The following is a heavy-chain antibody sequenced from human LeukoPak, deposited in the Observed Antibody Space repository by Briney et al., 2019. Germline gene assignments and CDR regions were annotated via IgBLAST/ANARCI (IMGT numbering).Heavy chain of an antibody. CDR1: GFTFSSYW. CDR2: VNSDGTGT. Sequence: GGSLRLSCAASGFTFSSYWMHWVRQAPGKGLVWVSRVNSDGTGTTYADSVEGRFTISRDNAKNTLYLQMNSLRAEDTAIYYCIRTLIVATSPYMDVWGKGTTVTVSS. CDR3: IRTLIVATSPYMDV. D-gene: IGHD5-12*01. J-gene: IGHJ6*03. V-gene: IGHV3-74*01.